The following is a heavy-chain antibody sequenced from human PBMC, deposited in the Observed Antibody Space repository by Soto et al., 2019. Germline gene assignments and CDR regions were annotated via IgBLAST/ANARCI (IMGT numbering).Heavy chain of an antibody. CDR3: ARVLNIVATVDY. D-gene: IGHD5-12*01. CDR2: INPNSGGT. CDR1: GYTFTGYY. Sequence: ASVKVSCKASGYTFTGYYMHWVRQAPGQGLEWMGWINPNSGGTNYAQKFQGRVTMTRDTSISTAYMELSRLRSDDTAVYYCARVLNIVATVDYWGQGTLVTVSS. V-gene: IGHV1-2*02. J-gene: IGHJ4*02.